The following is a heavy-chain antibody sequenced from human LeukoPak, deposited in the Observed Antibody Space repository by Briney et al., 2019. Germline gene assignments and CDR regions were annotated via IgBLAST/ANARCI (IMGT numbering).Heavy chain of an antibody. CDR2: IKEEGSQI. CDR1: GYTLSKYS. J-gene: IGHJ4*02. Sequence: RGSLRLSCVGTGYTLSKYSMNWVRQAPGKGLEWVANIKEEGSQIYNADSVRGRFTISRDTAKNSVYLQMNRLRAEDTGVYDCAGSSGWLFDYWGQGSLVAVSS. V-gene: IGHV3-7*01. CDR3: AGSSGWLFDY. D-gene: IGHD6-19*01.